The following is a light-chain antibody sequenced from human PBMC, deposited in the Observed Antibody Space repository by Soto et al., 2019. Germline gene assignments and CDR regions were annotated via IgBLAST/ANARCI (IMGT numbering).Light chain of an antibody. V-gene: IGLV1-40*01. Sequence: QSVLTQPPSVSGAPGQRVTISCTGSSFNIGAGYDVHWYQQLPGTAPKLLIYGNSNRPSGVPDRFSGSKSGTSASLAITGLQAEDEADYYCQSYYSSLSGSVFGGGTKLTVL. CDR1: SFNIGAGYD. J-gene: IGLJ3*02. CDR3: QSYYSSLSGSV. CDR2: GNS.